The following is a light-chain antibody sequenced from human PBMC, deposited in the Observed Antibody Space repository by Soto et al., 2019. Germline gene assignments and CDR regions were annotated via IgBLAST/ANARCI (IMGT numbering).Light chain of an antibody. CDR3: LLSYNGPYV. Sequence: AGVTQEPSRTVSPGGTVTLTCCSSNGAVTNGHYPYWFQQKPGQAPRTLIYDTTNRHSWTPARFSGSLLGGKAALTLSGAQPEDEAAYYCLLSYNGPYVFGTGTKVTVL. V-gene: IGLV7-46*01. CDR1: NGAVTNGHY. J-gene: IGLJ1*01. CDR2: DTT.